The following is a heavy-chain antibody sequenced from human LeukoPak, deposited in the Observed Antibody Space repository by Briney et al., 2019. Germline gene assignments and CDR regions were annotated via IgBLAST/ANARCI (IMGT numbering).Heavy chain of an antibody. Sequence: SETLSLTCTVSGGSISSSSYYWGWIRQPPGKGLEWIGSIYYSGSTYYNPSLKSRVTISVDTSKNQFSLKLSSVAAADTAVYYCASNSHYDFWSGYSGNYGMDVRGQGTTVTVSS. CDR2: IYYSGST. CDR1: GGSISSSSYY. CDR3: ASNSHYDFWSGYSGNYGMDV. V-gene: IGHV4-39*01. D-gene: IGHD3-3*01. J-gene: IGHJ6*02.